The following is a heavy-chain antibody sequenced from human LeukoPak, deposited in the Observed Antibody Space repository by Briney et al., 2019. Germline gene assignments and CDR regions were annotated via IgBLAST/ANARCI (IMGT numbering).Heavy chain of an antibody. D-gene: IGHD3-9*01. CDR1: GGSFSGYY. Sequence: ASETLSLTCAVFGGSFSGYYWSWIRQSPEKGLEGIGEMSHTGATNYNPSLKSRVTVSVDTSKKQFSLNLRSVTAADTAVYYCARGLHYNILTGGMDVWGQGTTVIVSS. CDR2: MSHTGAT. J-gene: IGHJ6*02. V-gene: IGHV4-34*01. CDR3: ARGLHYNILTGGMDV.